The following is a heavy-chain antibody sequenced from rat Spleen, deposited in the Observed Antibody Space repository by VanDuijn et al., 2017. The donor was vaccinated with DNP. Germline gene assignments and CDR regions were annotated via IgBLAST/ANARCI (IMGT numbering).Heavy chain of an antibody. CDR3: ARAGNNYFDY. Sequence: EVQLQESGPGLVKPSQSLSLTCSVTGYSITSSYRWNWIRKFPGNKLEWMGYINSAGSTNYNPSLKSRISITRDTSKNQFFLQVNSVNTEDTATYYCARAGNNYFDYWGQGVMVTVSS. J-gene: IGHJ2*01. CDR2: INSAGST. V-gene: IGHV3-3*01. D-gene: IGHD1-4*01. CDR1: GYSITSSYR.